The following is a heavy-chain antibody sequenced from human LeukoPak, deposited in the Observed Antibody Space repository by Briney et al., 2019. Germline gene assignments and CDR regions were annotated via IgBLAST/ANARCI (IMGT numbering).Heavy chain of an antibody. CDR2: IYYSGST. J-gene: IGHJ2*01. CDR3: ARDRRSSGWYNWYFDL. CDR1: GGSISSYY. V-gene: IGHV4-59*01. Sequence: SETLSLTCTVSGGSISSYYWSWIRQPPGKGLEWIGYIYYSGSTNYNPSLKSRVTISVDTSKNQFSPKLSSVTAADTAVYYCARDRRSSGWYNWYFDLWGRGTLVTVSS. D-gene: IGHD6-19*01.